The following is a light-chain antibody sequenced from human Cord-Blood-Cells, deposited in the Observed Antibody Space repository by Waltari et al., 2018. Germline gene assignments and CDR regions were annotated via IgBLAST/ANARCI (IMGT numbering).Light chain of an antibody. CDR2: EVS. J-gene: IGLJ7*01. CDR3: CSYAGSSTAV. CDR1: SSDVGSYNL. V-gene: IGLV2-23*02. Sequence: QSALTQPASVSGSPGQSFTISCTGTSSDVGSYNLVSWDQQHPGKAPKLMIYEVSKRPSGVSNRFSGSKSGNTASLTISGLQAEDEADYYCCSYAGSSTAVFGGGTQLTVL.